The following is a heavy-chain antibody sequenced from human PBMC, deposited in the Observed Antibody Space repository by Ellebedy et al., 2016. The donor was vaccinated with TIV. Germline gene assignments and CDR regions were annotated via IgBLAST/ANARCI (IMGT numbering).Heavy chain of an antibody. CDR3: ARWPSGDAPLDY. CDR2: IYSDGSST. CDR1: GFTFSSYW. Sequence: GESLKISCAASGFTFSSYWMHWVRQAPGKGLVWVSRIYSDGSSTSYADSVKGRFTISRDNAKNTLYLQMNSLRAEDTAVYYCARWPSGDAPLDYWGQGTLVTVSS. J-gene: IGHJ4*02. D-gene: IGHD4-17*01. V-gene: IGHV3-74*01.